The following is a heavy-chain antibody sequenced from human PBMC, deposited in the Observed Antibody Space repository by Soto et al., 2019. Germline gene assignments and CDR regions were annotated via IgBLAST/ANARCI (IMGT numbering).Heavy chain of an antibody. V-gene: IGHV3-15*01. Sequence: GGSLRLSCAASGFTFSNAWMSWVRQAPGKGLEWVGRIKSKTDGGTTDYAAPVKGRFTISRDDSKNTLYLQMNSLKTEDTAVYYCTTDMPVVVVPAANWFDPWGQGTLVTVSS. CDR3: TTDMPVVVVPAANWFDP. CDR1: GFTFSNAW. D-gene: IGHD2-2*01. J-gene: IGHJ5*02. CDR2: IKSKTDGGTT.